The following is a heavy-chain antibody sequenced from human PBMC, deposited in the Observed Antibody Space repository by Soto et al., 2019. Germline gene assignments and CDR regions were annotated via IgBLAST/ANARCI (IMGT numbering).Heavy chain of an antibody. CDR3: TTDAWGNWFDP. V-gene: IGHV3-15*01. Sequence: VQLVESGGGLVKPGGSLRLSCAASGFTFSNAWMSWVRQAPGKGLEWVGRIKSKTDGGTTAYAAPVKGRFTISRDDSKNTLYLQMNSLKTEDTAVYYCTTDAWGNWFDPWGQGTLVTVSS. J-gene: IGHJ5*02. D-gene: IGHD3-16*01. CDR2: IKSKTDGGTT. CDR1: GFTFSNAW.